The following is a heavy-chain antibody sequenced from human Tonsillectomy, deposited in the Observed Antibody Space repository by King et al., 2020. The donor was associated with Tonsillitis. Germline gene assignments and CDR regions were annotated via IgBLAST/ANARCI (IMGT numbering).Heavy chain of an antibody. CDR3: AGGGQTISAAYPYGMDV. CDR1: GYTFTAYQ. J-gene: IGHJ6*02. D-gene: IGHD4/OR15-4a*01. V-gene: IGHV1-2*05. CDR2: LNPIGGGT. Sequence: VQLVESGAEVKKPGASVKVSCKASGYTFTAYQIHWVRQAPGQGLEWMGRLNPIGGGTNYAQKFQGRVTMTRDTSISTAYMELRRLRSDDTVVYYCAGGGQTISAAYPYGMDVWGQGTTVPVS.